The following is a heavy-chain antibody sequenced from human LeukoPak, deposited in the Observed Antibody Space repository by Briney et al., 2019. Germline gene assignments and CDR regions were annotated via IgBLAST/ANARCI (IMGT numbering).Heavy chain of an antibody. D-gene: IGHD2-21*02. J-gene: IGHJ4*02. Sequence: RGSLRLSCAASGFTFSSYGMHWVRQAPGQGLERVAGIWYDGSNKYYADTVKGRFTISRDNSKNTLYLQMNSLRAEDTAVYYCAKIGAWGSDYWGQGTLITVSA. CDR3: AKIGAWGSDY. V-gene: IGHV3-33*06. CDR2: IWYDGSNK. CDR1: GFTFSSYG.